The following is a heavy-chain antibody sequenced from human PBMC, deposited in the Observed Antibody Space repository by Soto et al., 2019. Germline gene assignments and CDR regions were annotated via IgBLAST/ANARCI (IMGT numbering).Heavy chain of an antibody. CDR1: GGSISSSSYY. CDR3: ATQEVGGSYVYTFDP. Sequence: QLQLQESGPGLVKPSETLSLTCTVSGGSISSSSYYWGWIRQPPGKGLEWIGSIYYSGSTYYNPSLTSRVTISVDTSKNHFSLKRSSVTAADTAVYYCATQEVGGSYVYTFDPWGQGTLVTVSS. J-gene: IGHJ5*02. D-gene: IGHD1-26*01. V-gene: IGHV4-39*02. CDR2: IYYSGST.